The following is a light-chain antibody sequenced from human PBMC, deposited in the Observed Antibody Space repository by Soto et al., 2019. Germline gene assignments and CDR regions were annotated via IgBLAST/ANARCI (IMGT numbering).Light chain of an antibody. V-gene: IGKV3-20*01. CDR2: GAS. CDR3: QQYGSSPPYT. CDR1: QRFSSSY. J-gene: IGKJ2*01. Sequence: EIVLTQSQATMSLSQGEKATLSCRAMQRFSSSYLAWYQQKPGQAPSLLIFGASSRATGIPDRFSGSGSGTDFTLTISRLEPEDFAVYYCQQYGSSPPYTFGQGTKLEIK.